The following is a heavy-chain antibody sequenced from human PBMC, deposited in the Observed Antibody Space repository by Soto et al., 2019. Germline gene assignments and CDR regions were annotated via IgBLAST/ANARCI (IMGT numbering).Heavy chain of an antibody. Sequence: EASVKVSCKASGGTFSSYAISWVRQAPGQGLEWMGGVIPIFGTANYAQKFQGRVTITADESTSTAYMELSSLRSEDTAVYYCARSTRGGLPWKLAHKLYGMDVWGQGTTVTVSS. J-gene: IGHJ6*02. D-gene: IGHD3-16*01. CDR2: VIPIFGTA. CDR1: GGTFSSYA. V-gene: IGHV1-69*13. CDR3: ARSTRGGLPWKLAHKLYGMDV.